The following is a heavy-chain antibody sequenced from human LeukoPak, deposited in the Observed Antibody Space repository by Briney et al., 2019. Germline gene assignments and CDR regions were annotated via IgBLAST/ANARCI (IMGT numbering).Heavy chain of an antibody. V-gene: IGHV1-18*01. CDR2: ISAYNGNT. D-gene: IGHD3-10*01. J-gene: IGHJ3*02. CDR1: GYTFTSYG. CDR3: ARAHTGSHAFDI. Sequence: ASVKVSCKASGYTFTSYGISWVRQAPGQGLEWMGWISAYNGNTNYAQKFQGRVTITADKSTSTAYMELSSLRSEDTAVYYCARAHTGSHAFDIWGQGTMVTVSS.